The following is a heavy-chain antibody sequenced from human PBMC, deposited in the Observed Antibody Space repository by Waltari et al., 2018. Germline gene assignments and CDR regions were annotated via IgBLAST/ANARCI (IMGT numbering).Heavy chain of an antibody. CDR3: ARDTYGSGRYYYYGMDV. D-gene: IGHD3-10*01. V-gene: IGHV3-21*01. CDR1: GFTFSSYS. J-gene: IGHJ6*02. CDR2: SSSSSSYI. Sequence: EVQLVESGGGLVKPGGSLRLSCAASGFTFSSYSMNWVRQAPGKGLEWVSSSSSSSSYIYYADSVKGRFTISRDNAKNSLYLQMNSLRAEDTAVYYCARDTYGSGRYYYYGMDVWGQGTTVTVSS.